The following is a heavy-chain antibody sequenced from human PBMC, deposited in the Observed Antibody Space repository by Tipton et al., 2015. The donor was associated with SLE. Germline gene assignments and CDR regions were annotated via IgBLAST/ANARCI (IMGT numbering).Heavy chain of an antibody. D-gene: IGHD6-19*01. J-gene: IGHJ4*02. CDR1: GGSISSSSYY. Sequence: TLSLTCTASGGSISSSSYYWGWIRQPPGKGLEWIGSIYYSGSTYYNPSLKSRVTISVDTSKNQFSLKLSSVTAADTAVYYCARHSAGYSSGSFDYWGQGTLVTVSS. V-gene: IGHV4-39*07. CDR3: ARHSAGYSSGSFDY. CDR2: IYYSGST.